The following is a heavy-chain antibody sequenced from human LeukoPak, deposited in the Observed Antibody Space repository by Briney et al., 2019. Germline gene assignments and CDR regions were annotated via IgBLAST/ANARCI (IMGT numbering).Heavy chain of an antibody. J-gene: IGHJ5*02. CDR3: ARRGSTYYYGSGSSNWFDP. CDR2: INHSGST. Sequence: SETLSLTCTVSGGSISSYYWSWIRQPPGKGLEWIGEINHSGSTNYNPSLKSRVTISVDTSKNQFSLKLSSVTAADTAVYYCARRGSTYYYGSGSSNWFDPWGQGTLVTVSS. D-gene: IGHD3-10*01. V-gene: IGHV4-34*01. CDR1: GGSISSYY.